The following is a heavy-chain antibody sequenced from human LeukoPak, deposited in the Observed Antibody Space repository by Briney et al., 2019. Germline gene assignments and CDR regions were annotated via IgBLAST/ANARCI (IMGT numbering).Heavy chain of an antibody. V-gene: IGHV1-69*04. CDR3: ASEYCGGDCYSNFDY. CDR2: IIPIFGIA. Sequence: SVKVSCKASGGTFSSYAISWVRQAPGQRLEWMGRIIPIFGIANYAQKFQGRVTITADKSTSTAYMELSSLRSEDTAVYYCASEYCGGDCYSNFDYWGQGTLVTVSS. J-gene: IGHJ4*02. D-gene: IGHD2-21*02. CDR1: GGTFSSYA.